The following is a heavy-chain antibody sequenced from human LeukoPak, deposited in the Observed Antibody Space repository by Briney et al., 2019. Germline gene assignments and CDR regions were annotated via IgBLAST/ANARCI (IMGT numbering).Heavy chain of an antibody. CDR3: ARALVPAAIQGVRYNWFDP. V-gene: IGHV4-4*07. CDR1: GGSISSYY. D-gene: IGHD2-2*02. J-gene: IGHJ5*02. Sequence: PSETLSLTCTVSGGSISSYYWSWIRQPAGKGLEWIGRIYTSGSTNYNPSLKSRVTISVDTSKNQFSLKLSSVTAADTAVYYCARALVPAAIQGVRYNWFDPWGQGTLVTVSS. CDR2: IYTSGST.